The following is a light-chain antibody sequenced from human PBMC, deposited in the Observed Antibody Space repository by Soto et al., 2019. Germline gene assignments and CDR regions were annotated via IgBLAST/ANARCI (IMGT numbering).Light chain of an antibody. CDR1: QSISTW. V-gene: IGKV1-5*03. CDR2: QAS. Sequence: DIQMTQSPPTLSASVGDRVTITCRASQSISTWLAWYQHKPGKAPKLLIYQASSLEGGVPSRFSGSGFGTEFTLTISSLQPDDFATYYCQQYSIYSRTFGQGTKVDI. CDR3: QQYSIYSRT. J-gene: IGKJ1*01.